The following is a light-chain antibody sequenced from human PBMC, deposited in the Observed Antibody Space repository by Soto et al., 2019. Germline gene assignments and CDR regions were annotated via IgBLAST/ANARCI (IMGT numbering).Light chain of an antibody. CDR3: QQLNSYPRRLT. CDR2: AAS. V-gene: IGKV1-9*01. Sequence: DIQLTQSPSFLSASVGDRVTITCRASQGISSYLAWYQQKPGKAPKLLIYAASTLQSGVPSRFSGSGSGTESTLTISSLQPEDFATYYCQQLNSYPRRLTFGGGTKVEI. CDR1: QGISSY. J-gene: IGKJ4*01.